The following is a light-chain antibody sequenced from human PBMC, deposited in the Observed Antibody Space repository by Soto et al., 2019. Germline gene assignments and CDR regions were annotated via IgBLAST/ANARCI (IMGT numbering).Light chain of an antibody. CDR1: QSISIW. V-gene: IGKV1-5*01. CDR2: DAS. CDR3: QQYNSYWT. J-gene: IGKJ1*01. Sequence: DIQMTQSPSTLSASVGDRVTITCRASQSISIWLAWYQQKPGKAPNLLIHDASSLESGVPSRFSGSGSGTEFTLTISSLQPDDFATYYCQQYNSYWTFGPGTKVDIK.